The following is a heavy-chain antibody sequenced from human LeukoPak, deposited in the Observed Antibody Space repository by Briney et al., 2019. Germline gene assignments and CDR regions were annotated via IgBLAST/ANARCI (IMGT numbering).Heavy chain of an antibody. CDR1: GGSISSGDYY. CDR3: AREKYCSSTSCYKRDNWFDP. V-gene: IGHV4-30-4*08. J-gene: IGHJ5*02. D-gene: IGHD2-2*02. Sequence: SETLSLTCTVSGGSISSGDYYWSWIRQPPGKGLEWIGYIYYSGSTYYNPSLKSRVTISVDRSKNQFSLKLSSVTAADTAVYYCAREKYCSSTSCYKRDNWFDPWGQGTLVTVSS. CDR2: IYYSGST.